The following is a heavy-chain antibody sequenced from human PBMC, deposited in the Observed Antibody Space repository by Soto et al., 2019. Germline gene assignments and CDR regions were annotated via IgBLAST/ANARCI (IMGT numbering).Heavy chain of an antibody. V-gene: IGHV4-61*01. CDR1: GVSVSNGSYY. CDR3: AREQQLGHVKSFDH. J-gene: IGHJ4*02. Sequence: QVQLQESGPGLVKPSETLSLTCTVSGVSVSNGSYYWSWIRQPPGKGLEWIGYIYYSGSTNYNPSLKSRVTISVDTSKNQFPLKLYSVTATDTAISYCAREQQLGHVKSFDHWGQGTLVTVSS. CDR2: IYYSGST. D-gene: IGHD6-13*01.